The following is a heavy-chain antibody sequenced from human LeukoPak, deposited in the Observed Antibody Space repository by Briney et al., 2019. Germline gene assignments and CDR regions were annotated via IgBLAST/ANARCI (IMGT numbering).Heavy chain of an antibody. CDR2: ISYSGNT. Sequence: SETLSLTCTVSGASIRTYYWSWVRQPPGEGLEWIGYISYSGNTNYITSLKRRVTISVDTSKNQFSLKLTSVTPADTAVYYCARHRGNGYDRDFDIWGQGTMVTVSS. V-gene: IGHV4-59*08. J-gene: IGHJ3*02. CDR1: GASIRTYY. D-gene: IGHD3-22*01. CDR3: ARHRGNGYDRDFDI.